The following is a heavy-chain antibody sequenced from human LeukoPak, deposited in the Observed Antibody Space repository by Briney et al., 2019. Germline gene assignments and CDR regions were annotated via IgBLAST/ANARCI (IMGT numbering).Heavy chain of an antibody. J-gene: IGHJ4*02. Sequence: GRSLRLSCAASGFTFSSYAMHWVRQAPGKGLEWVAVTSYDGSNKYYADSVKGRFTTSRDNSKNTLYLQMNSLRAEDTAVYYCARSSQGDSSGYWWDYWGQGTLVTVSS. CDR3: ARSSQGDSSGYWWDY. D-gene: IGHD3-22*01. CDR2: TSYDGSNK. CDR1: GFTFSSYA. V-gene: IGHV3-30*04.